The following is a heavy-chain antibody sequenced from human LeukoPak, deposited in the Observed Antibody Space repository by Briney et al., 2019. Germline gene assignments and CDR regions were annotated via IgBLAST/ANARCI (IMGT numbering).Heavy chain of an antibody. D-gene: IGHD2-15*01. CDR1: GFTFSSYS. V-gene: IGHV3-48*04. CDR3: ARDAHCSGGSCYSGSDY. Sequence: PGGSLRLSCAASGFTFSSYSMNWVRQAPGKGLEWVSYISSSSSTIYYADSVKGRFTISRDNAKNSLYLQMNSLRAEDTAVYYCARDAHCSGGSCYSGSDYWGQGTLVTVSS. CDR2: ISSSSSTI. J-gene: IGHJ4*02.